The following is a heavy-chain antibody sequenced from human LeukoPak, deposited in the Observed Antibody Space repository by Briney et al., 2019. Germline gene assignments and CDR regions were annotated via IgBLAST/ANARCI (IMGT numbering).Heavy chain of an antibody. J-gene: IGHJ4*02. CDR1: GFTLSNYW. CDR2: INSDGSRT. V-gene: IGHV3-74*01. CDR3: ARPGPYSSGWYQDFDY. D-gene: IGHD6-19*01. Sequence: PGGSLRLSCAASGFTLSNYWIHWVRQAPGKGLVWVAYINSDGSRTSYADSVKGRFTISRDSAKNTVHLLMNSLRVEDTAVYYCARPGPYSSGWYQDFDYWGQGTLVTVSS.